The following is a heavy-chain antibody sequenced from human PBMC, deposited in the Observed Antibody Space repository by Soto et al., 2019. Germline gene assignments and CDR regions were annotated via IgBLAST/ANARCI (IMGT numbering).Heavy chain of an antibody. CDR3: ARHMNPYFGPGSLHGFFDY. Sequence: QGQLVQSGADMKKPGASVTVSCKGSGYAFIEHYINWLRQAPGQGLEWMGWINPNGGVTKYAQKFQGRLTMTGHTSISTVYMDPSGLTSDDMAVYYSARHMNPYFGPGSLHGFFDYWGQGTLVTVSS. J-gene: IGHJ4*02. CDR1: GYAFIEHY. V-gene: IGHV1-2*02. CDR2: INPNGGVT. D-gene: IGHD3-10*01.